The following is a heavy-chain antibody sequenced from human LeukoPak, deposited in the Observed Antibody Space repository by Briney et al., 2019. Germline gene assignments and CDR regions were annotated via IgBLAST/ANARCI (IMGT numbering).Heavy chain of an antibody. J-gene: IGHJ4*02. V-gene: IGHV3-23*01. Sequence: GGSLRLSCAASGFNFSSYAMSWVRQAPGKGLEWVSAISGSGGSTYYADSVKGRFTISRDNSKNTLYLQMNSLRAEDTAVYYCAKAQPIGYCSSTSCSGFDYWGQGTLVTVSS. CDR1: GFNFSSYA. CDR2: ISGSGGST. D-gene: IGHD2-2*01. CDR3: AKAQPIGYCSSTSCSGFDY.